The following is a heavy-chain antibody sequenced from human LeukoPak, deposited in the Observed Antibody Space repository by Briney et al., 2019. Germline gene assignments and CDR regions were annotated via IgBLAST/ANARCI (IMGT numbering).Heavy chain of an antibody. CDR1: GFTFSSYG. J-gene: IGHJ4*02. Sequence: GGSLRLSCAASGFTFSSYGMSWVRQAPGKGREGVSAISGSGGSTYYADSVKGRFTISRDNSKNTLYLQMNSLRAEDTAVYYCAGAAAGPNSGFDYWGQGTLVTVSS. D-gene: IGHD6-13*01. CDR2: ISGSGGST. CDR3: AGAAAGPNSGFDY. V-gene: IGHV3-23*01.